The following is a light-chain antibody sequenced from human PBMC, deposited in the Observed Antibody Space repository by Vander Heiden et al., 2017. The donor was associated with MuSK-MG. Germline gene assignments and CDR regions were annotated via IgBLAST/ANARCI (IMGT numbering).Light chain of an antibody. V-gene: IGKV3-15*01. CDR2: GAS. CDR1: QSVGSN. CDR3: QQYNKWPPYT. Sequence: EIVMTQSPATLSVSPGERATLSCRASQSVGSNLAWYQQKPGQAPRLLIYGASTRATGIPARFSGSGSGTEFSLTISSLQSEDFVVYYCQQYNKWPPYTFGQGTKLEIK. J-gene: IGKJ2*01.